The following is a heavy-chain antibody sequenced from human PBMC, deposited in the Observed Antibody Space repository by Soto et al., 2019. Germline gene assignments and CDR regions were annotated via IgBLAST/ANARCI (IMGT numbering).Heavy chain of an antibody. CDR3: ARVWYDCNSGAFDI. CDR1: GYNFILHG. CDR2: ISAYNGNT. Sequence: QGQLVQSVGEVKKPGASLKVSCKASGYNFILHGISWVRQAPGQGLEWMGWISAYNGNTNYAQNFQDRVTMTTDPSTSTVHMELRSLRSDDTAVYYCARVWYDCNSGAFDIWGQGTKVTVSS. V-gene: IGHV1-18*01. J-gene: IGHJ3*02. D-gene: IGHD3-3*01.